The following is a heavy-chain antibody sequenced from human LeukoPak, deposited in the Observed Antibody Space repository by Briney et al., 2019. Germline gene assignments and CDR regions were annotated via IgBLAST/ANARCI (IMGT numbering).Heavy chain of an antibody. Sequence: RGSLRLSCAASGFTFSSYGMHWVRQAPGKGLEWVAVISYDGSNKYYADSVKGRFTISRDNSKNTLYLQMNSLRAEDTAVYYCARGEFDYWGQGTLVTVSS. J-gene: IGHJ4*02. V-gene: IGHV3-30*03. D-gene: IGHD3-16*01. CDR3: ARGEFDY. CDR1: GFTFSSYG. CDR2: ISYDGSNK.